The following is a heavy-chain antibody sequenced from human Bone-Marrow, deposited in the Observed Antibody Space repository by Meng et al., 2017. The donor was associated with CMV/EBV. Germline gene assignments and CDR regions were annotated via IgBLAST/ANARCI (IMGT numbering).Heavy chain of an antibody. Sequence: GASLKISWGASGFPFSSYAMSWVRQAPGKGLEWVSVIYSGGSSTYYADSVKGRFTISRDNSKNTLYLQMNSLRAEDTAVYYCATDSSSWYRRNGDYWGQGTLVTVSS. CDR3: ATDSSSWYRRNGDY. D-gene: IGHD6-13*01. V-gene: IGHV3-23*03. CDR2: IYSGGSST. CDR1: GFPFSSYA. J-gene: IGHJ4*02.